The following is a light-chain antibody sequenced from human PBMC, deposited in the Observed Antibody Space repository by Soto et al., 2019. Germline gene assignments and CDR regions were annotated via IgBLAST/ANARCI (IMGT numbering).Light chain of an antibody. V-gene: IGLV2-14*01. CDR2: EVS. Sequence: QSVMTQPPSVSAAPGQRVTISCSGSSSNIGGNSVSWYQQHAGFAPKLIIYEVSNRPSGVSNRFSGSKSGDTASLTISGLQAEDEADYYCSSYTSTNTLAVFGTGTKLTVL. J-gene: IGLJ1*01. CDR1: SSNIGGNS. CDR3: SSYTSTNTLAV.